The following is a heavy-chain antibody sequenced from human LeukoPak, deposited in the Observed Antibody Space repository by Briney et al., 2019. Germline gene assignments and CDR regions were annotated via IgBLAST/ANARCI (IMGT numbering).Heavy chain of an antibody. J-gene: IGHJ4*02. CDR3: ARHLQWLAQY. CDR2: VNHSGST. V-gene: IGHV4-34*01. Sequence: TSETLSLTCAVYGGSFSGYYWSWIRQPPGKGLEWIGEVNHSGSTNYNPSLKSRVTISVDTSKNQFSLKLSSVTAADTAVYYCARHLQWLAQYWGQGTLVTVSS. D-gene: IGHD6-19*01. CDR1: GGSFSGYY.